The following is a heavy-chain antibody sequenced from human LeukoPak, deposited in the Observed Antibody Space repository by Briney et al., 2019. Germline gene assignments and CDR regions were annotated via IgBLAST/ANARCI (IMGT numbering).Heavy chain of an antibody. CDR2: INSDGSST. CDR3: ARGGSPPEALGDAFDI. V-gene: IGHV3-74*01. CDR1: GFTFSRYW. J-gene: IGHJ3*02. D-gene: IGHD1-26*01. Sequence: PGGSLRLSCAASGFTFSRYWMHWVRQTPGKGLVRVSRINSDGSSTTNADSVKGRFTISRDNAKNTLYLQMNSLRVEDTAVYSCARGGSPPEALGDAFDIWGQGTMVTVSS.